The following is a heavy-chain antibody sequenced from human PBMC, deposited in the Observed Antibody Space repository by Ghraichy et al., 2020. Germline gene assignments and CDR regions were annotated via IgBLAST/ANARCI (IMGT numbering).Heavy chain of an antibody. D-gene: IGHD2-2*01. Sequence: GGSLRLSCGAAGFSFRTYNMNWVRQAPGKGLEWISYITYSSSTVYYADSVKDRFTISRDNGKNSLFLQMNSLRDEDTAVYYCARDDCSGTSCHIDYWGQGTLVTVSS. CDR1: GFSFRTYN. CDR3: ARDDCSGTSCHIDY. J-gene: IGHJ4*02. CDR2: ITYSSSTV. V-gene: IGHV3-48*02.